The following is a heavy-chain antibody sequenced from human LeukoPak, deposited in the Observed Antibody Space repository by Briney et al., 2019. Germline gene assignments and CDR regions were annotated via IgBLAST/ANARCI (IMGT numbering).Heavy chain of an antibody. D-gene: IGHD3-3*01. V-gene: IGHV1-2*02. CDR3: ARVRGLRFLEWLLGY. CDR1: GYTFTGYY. Sequence: ASVKVSCKXSGYTFTGYYMHWVRQAPGQGLEWMGWINPNSGGTNYSQKFQGRVTMTRDTSISTAYMELSRLRSDDTAVYYCARVRGLRFLEWLLGYWGQGTLVTVSS. J-gene: IGHJ4*02. CDR2: INPNSGGT.